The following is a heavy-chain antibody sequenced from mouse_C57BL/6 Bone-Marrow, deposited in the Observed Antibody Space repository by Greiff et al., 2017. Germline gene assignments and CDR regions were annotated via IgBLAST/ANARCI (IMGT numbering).Heavy chain of an antibody. CDR2: IDPENGDT. D-gene: IGHD6-1*01. CDR1: GFNIKDDY. Sequence: EVQLQQSGAELVRPGASVKLSCTASGFNIKDDYMHWVKQRPEQGLEWIGWIDPENGDTEYASKFQGKATITADTSSNTAYLQLRSLTSEDTAVYYCTTFPPTCWRAYWGQGTLVTVSA. CDR3: TTFPPTCWRAY. J-gene: IGHJ3*01. V-gene: IGHV14-4*01.